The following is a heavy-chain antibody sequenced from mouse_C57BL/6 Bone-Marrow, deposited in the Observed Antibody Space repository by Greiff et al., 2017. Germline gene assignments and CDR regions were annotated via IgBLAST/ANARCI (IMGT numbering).Heavy chain of an antibody. D-gene: IGHD1-1*01. V-gene: IGHV1-55*01. CDR1: GYTFTSYW. CDR3: ASPYGSSHPH. J-gene: IGHJ4*01. CDR2: IYPGSGST. Sequence: QVQLQQPGAELVKPGASVKMSCKASGYTFTSYWITWVKQRPGQGLEWIGDIYPGSGSTNYNEKFKSKATLTVDTSSSPAYMELRSLTSEDSAVYFCASPYGSSHPHWGQGTSVTVSS.